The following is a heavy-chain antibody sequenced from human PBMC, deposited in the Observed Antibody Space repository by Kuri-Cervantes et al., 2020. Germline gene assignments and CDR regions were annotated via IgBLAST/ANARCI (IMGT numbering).Heavy chain of an antibody. CDR1: GGSISSYY. J-gene: IGHJ4*02. CDR2: IYYSGST. D-gene: IGHD3-22*01. CDR3: ATSLLYDSSGYYDY. V-gene: IGHV4-59*01. Sequence: SETLSLTCTVSGGSISSYYWSWIRQPPGRGLEWIGYIYYSGSTNYNPPLKSRVTISVDTSKNQFSLKLSSVTAADTAVYYCATSLLYDSSGYYDYWGQGTLVTVSS.